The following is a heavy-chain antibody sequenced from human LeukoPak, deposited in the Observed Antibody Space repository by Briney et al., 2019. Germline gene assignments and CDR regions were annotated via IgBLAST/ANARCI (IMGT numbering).Heavy chain of an antibody. V-gene: IGHV3-30*03. D-gene: IGHD2-21*02. CDR3: AIVGLTTIDY. J-gene: IGHJ4*02. Sequence: GGSLRLSCAASGFSLSDFGTHWVRQAPGKGLEWVAVMSSDGRNQYYADSVQGRFTLSRDNSRNTLFLQMNSLRVEDTAVYYCAIVGLTTIDYWGQGTLVAVSS. CDR2: MSSDGRNQ. CDR1: GFSLSDFG.